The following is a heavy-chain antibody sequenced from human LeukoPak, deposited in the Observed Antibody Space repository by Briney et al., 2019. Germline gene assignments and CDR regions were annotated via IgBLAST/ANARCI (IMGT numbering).Heavy chain of an antibody. CDR1: GYTFTSYA. V-gene: IGHV1-3*01. Sequence: EASVKVSCKASGYTFTSYAMHWVHQAPGQRLEWMGWINAGNGNTKYSQKFQGRVTITRDTSASTAYMELSSLRSEDTAVYYCARGAFDSSSWFPFFDYWGQGTLVTVSS. CDR3: ARGAFDSSSWFPFFDY. CDR2: INAGNGNT. J-gene: IGHJ4*02. D-gene: IGHD6-13*01.